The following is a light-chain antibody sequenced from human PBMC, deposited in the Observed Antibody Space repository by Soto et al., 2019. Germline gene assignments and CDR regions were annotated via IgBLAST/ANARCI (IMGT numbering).Light chain of an antibody. CDR1: SNDVGSYDL. CDR2: EAN. CDR3: STYTSASTS. J-gene: IGLJ2*01. V-gene: IGLV2-14*02. Sequence: QSVLTQPASVSGSPGQSINISCTGTSNDVGSYDLVSWYQLHPGKAPKLVIYEANKRPSGISPRFSGSKAGNTASLTISGLQADDEADYFCSTYTSASTSFGGGTKLTVL.